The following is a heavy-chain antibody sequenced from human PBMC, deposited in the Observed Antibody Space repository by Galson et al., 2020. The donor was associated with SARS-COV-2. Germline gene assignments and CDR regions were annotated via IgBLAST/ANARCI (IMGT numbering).Heavy chain of an antibody. CDR3: ARVGGLGYGAGGYYLGYYYYMDV. D-gene: IGHD3-10*01. CDR2: INHSGST. V-gene: IGHV4-34*01. CDR1: GGSFRGYY. J-gene: IGHJ6*03. Sequence: SETLSLTCAVHGGSFRGYYWSWIRQPPGKGLEWIGEINHSGSTKYNPSRKSRATISVDTSMNQFSLKLSSVTAADTAVYYCARVGGLGYGAGGYYLGYYYYMDVWGKGTTVTISS.